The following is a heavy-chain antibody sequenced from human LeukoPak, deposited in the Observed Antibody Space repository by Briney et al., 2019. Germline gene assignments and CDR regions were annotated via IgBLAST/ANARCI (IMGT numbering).Heavy chain of an antibody. CDR2: IYYSGST. Sequence: PSETLSLTCTVSGGSISSGGYYWSWIRQHPGKGLEWIGYIYYSGSTYYNPSLKSRVTISVDTSKNQFSLKLSSVTAADTAVYYCERQRGRFLEWLFFDYWGQGTLVTVSS. J-gene: IGHJ4*02. CDR1: GGSISSGGYY. D-gene: IGHD3-3*01. V-gene: IGHV4-31*03. CDR3: ERQRGRFLEWLFFDY.